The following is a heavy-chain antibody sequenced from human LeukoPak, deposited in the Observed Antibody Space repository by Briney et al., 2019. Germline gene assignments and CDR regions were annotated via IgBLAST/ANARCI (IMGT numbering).Heavy chain of an antibody. CDR1: GGSISSGPYF. CDR2: IYTSGST. J-gene: IGHJ4*02. Sequence: PSETLSLTCSVSGGSISSGPYFWSRIRQSPGQGLEWIGRIYTSGSTNYNPSLKSRVTMSVDTSKNQFSLKLSSVTAADTAVYYCARGRYFDGFDYWGQGTLVTVSS. V-gene: IGHV4-4*07. CDR3: ARGRYFDGFDY. D-gene: IGHD3-9*01.